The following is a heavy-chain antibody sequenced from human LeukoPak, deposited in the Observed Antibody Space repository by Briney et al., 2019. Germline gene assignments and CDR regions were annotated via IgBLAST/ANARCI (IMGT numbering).Heavy chain of an antibody. CDR1: GFTVSSKH. CDR2: IYSGGST. CDR3: ARGAITMVRGWEFDY. D-gene: IGHD3-10*01. J-gene: IGHJ4*02. V-gene: IGHV3-66*01. Sequence: GGSLRLSCAGSGFTVSSKHMSWVRQAPGKGLEWASVIYSGGSTYYADSVKGRFTISRDNSKNTLYLQMNSLRVEDTAVYYCARGAITMVRGWEFDYWGQGTLVTVSS.